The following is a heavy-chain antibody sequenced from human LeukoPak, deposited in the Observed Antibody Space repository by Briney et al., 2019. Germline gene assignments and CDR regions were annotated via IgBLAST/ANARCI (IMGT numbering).Heavy chain of an antibody. V-gene: IGHV4-34*01. CDR3: ARDHKRYYDFWSGYYTGWFDP. Sequence: GPLRLSCAASGFTFSSYAMSWVRQAPGKGLEWIGEINHSGSTNYNPSLKSRVTISVDTSKNQFSLKLSSVTAADTAVYYCARDHKRYYDFWSGYYTGWFDPWGQGTLVTVSS. CDR2: INHSGST. J-gene: IGHJ5*02. D-gene: IGHD3-3*01. CDR1: GFTFSSYA.